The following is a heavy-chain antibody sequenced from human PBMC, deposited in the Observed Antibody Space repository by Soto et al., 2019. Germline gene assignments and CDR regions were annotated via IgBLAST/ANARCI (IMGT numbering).Heavy chain of an antibody. CDR1: GFTFSIYS. CDR3: ARDGYYYGSGSYEFY. V-gene: IGHV3-21*01. CDR2: ISSSSSYI. J-gene: IGHJ4*02. Sequence: PGGSLRLSCAASGFTFSIYSMNWFRQAPGKGLEWVSSISSSSSYIYYADSVKGRFTISRDNAKNSLYLQMNSLRAEDTAVYYCARDGYYYGSGSYEFYWGQGTLVTVSS. D-gene: IGHD3-10*01.